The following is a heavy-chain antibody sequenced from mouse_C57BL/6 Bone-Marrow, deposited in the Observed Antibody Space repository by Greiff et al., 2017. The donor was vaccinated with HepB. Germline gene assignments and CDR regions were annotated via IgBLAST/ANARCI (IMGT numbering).Heavy chain of an antibody. V-gene: IGHV1-61*01. CDR3: ARGSNYVVFAY. CDR1: GYTFTSYW. Sequence: QVQLQQPGAELVRPGSSVKLSCKASGYTFTSYWMDWVKQRPGQGLEWIGNIYPSDSETHYNQKFKDKATLTVDKSSSTAYMQLSSLTSEDSAVYYCARGSNYVVFAYWGQGTLVTVSA. J-gene: IGHJ3*01. CDR2: IYPSDSET. D-gene: IGHD2-5*01.